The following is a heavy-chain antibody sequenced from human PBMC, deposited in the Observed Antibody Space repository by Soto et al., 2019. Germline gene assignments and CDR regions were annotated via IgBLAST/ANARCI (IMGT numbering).Heavy chain of an antibody. CDR1: GFTFSSYG. Sequence: GGSLRLSCAASGFTFSSYGMHWVRQAPGKGLEWVAVISYDGSNKYYADSVKGRFTISRDNSKNTPYLQMNSLRAEDTAVYYCAKVSIAARQYYYYGMDVWGQGTTVTVSS. CDR3: AKVSIAARQYYYYGMDV. V-gene: IGHV3-30*18. D-gene: IGHD6-6*01. CDR2: ISYDGSNK. J-gene: IGHJ6*02.